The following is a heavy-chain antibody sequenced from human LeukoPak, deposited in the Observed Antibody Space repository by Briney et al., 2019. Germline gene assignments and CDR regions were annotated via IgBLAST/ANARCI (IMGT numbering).Heavy chain of an antibody. CDR1: GGSFSGYY. CDR2: IYYSGST. CDR3: AREPQYQLADYFDY. Sequence: SETLSLTCAVYGGSFSGYYWSWIRQPPGKGLEWIGSIYYSGSTYYNPSLKSRVTISVDTSKNQFSLQLSSVIAADTAVYHCAREPQYQLADYFDYWGQGTLVTVSS. D-gene: IGHD2-2*01. V-gene: IGHV4-34*01. J-gene: IGHJ4*02.